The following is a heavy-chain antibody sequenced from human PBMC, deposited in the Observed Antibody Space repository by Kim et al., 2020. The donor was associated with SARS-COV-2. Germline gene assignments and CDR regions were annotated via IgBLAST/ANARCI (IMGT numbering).Heavy chain of an antibody. CDR3: AKGGGAGGFRPFVY. CDR1: GFTFGDYA. CDR2: INWNSGII. Sequence: GGSLRLSCAASGFTFGDYAMHWVRQAPGKGLEWVSAINWNSGIISYADSVKGRFTISRDNARNSLYLQMNSLRAEDTAVYYCAKGGGAGGFRPFVYWGQGTLVTVSS. J-gene: IGHJ4*02. D-gene: IGHD3-10*01. V-gene: IGHV3-9*01.